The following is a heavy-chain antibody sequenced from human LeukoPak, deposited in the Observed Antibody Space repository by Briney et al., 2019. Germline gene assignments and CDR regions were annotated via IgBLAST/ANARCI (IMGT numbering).Heavy chain of an antibody. CDR3: AKDPFRTGRSPPDY. J-gene: IGHJ4*02. D-gene: IGHD3/OR15-3a*01. CDR1: GFTFRSYA. CDR2: ISYDGSNK. Sequence: QPGRSLRLSCAASGFTFRSYAMHWVRQAPGKGLEWVAVISYDGSNKYYADSAKGRFTISRDNSKNTLYLQMNSLRAEDTAVYYCAKDPFRTGRSPPDYWGQGTLVTVSS. V-gene: IGHV3-30*04.